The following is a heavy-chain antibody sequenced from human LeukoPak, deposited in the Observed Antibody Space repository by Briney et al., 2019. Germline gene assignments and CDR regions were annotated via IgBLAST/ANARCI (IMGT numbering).Heavy chain of an antibody. CDR3: ARGPRRAYCSSTSCPLQTDY. D-gene: IGHD2-2*01. V-gene: IGHV1-18*04. CDR2: ISAYNGNT. CDR1: GHTFTSYG. Sequence: ASVKVSCKASGHTFTSYGISWVRQAPGQGLEWMGWISAYNGNTNYAQKLQGRVTMTTDTSTSTAYMELRSLRSDDTAVYYCARGPRRAYCSSTSCPLQTDYWGQGTLVTVSS. J-gene: IGHJ4*02.